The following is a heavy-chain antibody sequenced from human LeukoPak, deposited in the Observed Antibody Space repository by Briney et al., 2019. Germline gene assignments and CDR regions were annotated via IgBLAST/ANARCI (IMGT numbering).Heavy chain of an antibody. V-gene: IGHV3-23*01. CDR1: GFTFSSYA. J-gene: IGHJ6*02. D-gene: IGHD2-15*01. CDR3: ADCSGGSCYKNDYYYYGMDV. Sequence: GASLRLSCAASGFTFSSYAMSWVRQAPGKGLEWFSAISGSGGSTYYADSVKGRFTISRDNSKNTLYLQMNSLRAEDTAVYYCADCSGGSCYKNDYYYYGMDVWGQGTTVTVSS. CDR2: ISGSGGST.